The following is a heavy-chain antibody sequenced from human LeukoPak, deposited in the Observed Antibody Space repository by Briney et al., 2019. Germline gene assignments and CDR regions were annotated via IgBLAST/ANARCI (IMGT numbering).Heavy chain of an antibody. Sequence: PSETLSLTCAVYGGSFSGYYWSWIRQPPGKGLEWIGEINHSGSTNYNPSLKSRVTISVDTSKNQFSLKLSSVTAADTAVYYCARTGYYDILTGFSVLYYFDYWGQGTLVTVSS. D-gene: IGHD3-9*01. CDR2: INHSGST. CDR3: ARTGYYDILTGFSVLYYFDY. CDR1: GGSFSGYY. J-gene: IGHJ4*02. V-gene: IGHV4-34*01.